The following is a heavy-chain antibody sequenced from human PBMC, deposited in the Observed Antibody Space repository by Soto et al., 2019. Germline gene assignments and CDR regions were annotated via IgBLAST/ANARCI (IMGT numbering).Heavy chain of an antibody. D-gene: IGHD3-3*01. CDR2: FYWDGDK. J-gene: IGHJ4*02. CDR3: AHRRATPHYYDFWSGHSQNYFDY. CDR1: GFSLSTSGVG. Sequence: QITLKESGPTLVKPAQTLTLTCTFSGFSLSTSGVGVGWIRQPPGKALEWLALFYWDGDKHYSPSLKSRLTITRDTSKNQVVLTMTNMDPVDTATYYCAHRRATPHYYDFWSGHSQNYFDYWGQGTLVTVSS. V-gene: IGHV2-5*02.